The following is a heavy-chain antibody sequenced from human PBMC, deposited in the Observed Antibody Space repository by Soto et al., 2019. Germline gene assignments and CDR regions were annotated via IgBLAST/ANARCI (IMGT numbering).Heavy chain of an antibody. CDR1: GGSVRSGSYY. J-gene: IGHJ4*02. D-gene: IGHD4-17*01. CDR2: IYYSGTT. CDR3: ARVEDYGDYFDY. V-gene: IGHV4-61*01. Sequence: SETLSLTCTVSGGSVRSGSYYWSWIRQPPGKGLEWIGYIYYSGTTNYNPSLKSLVTISVDTSKNQFSLKLSSVTAADTAVYYCARVEDYGDYFDYWGQGTLVTVSS.